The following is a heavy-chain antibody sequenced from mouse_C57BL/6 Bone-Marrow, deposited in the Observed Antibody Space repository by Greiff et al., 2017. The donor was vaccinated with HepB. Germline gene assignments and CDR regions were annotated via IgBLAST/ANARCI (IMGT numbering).Heavy chain of an antibody. CDR1: GFSLTSYG. Sequence: QVQLKESGPGLVQPSQSLSITCTVSGFSLTSYGVHWVRQSPGKGLEWLGVIWSGGSTDYNAAFISRLSISKDNSKSQVFFKMNSLQADDTAIYYCARNRRQLRSAWFAYWGQGTLVTVSA. J-gene: IGHJ3*01. D-gene: IGHD3-2*02. CDR3: ARNRRQLRSAWFAY. CDR2: IWSGGST. V-gene: IGHV2-2*01.